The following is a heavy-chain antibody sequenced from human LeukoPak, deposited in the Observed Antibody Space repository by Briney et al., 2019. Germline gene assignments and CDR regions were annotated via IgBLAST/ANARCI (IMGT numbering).Heavy chain of an antibody. D-gene: IGHD2-2*01. Sequence: TGGSLRLSCAASGFTFSSYAMHWVRQAPGKGLEWVAVISYDGSNKYYADSVKGRFTISRDNSKNTLYLQMNSLRAEDTAVYYCSAYQHPWGQGTLVTVSS. CDR1: GFTFSSYA. CDR2: ISYDGSNK. CDR3: SAYQHP. J-gene: IGHJ5*02. V-gene: IGHV3-30-3*01.